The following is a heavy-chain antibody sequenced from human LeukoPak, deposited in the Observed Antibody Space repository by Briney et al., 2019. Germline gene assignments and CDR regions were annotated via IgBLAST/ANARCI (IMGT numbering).Heavy chain of an antibody. J-gene: IGHJ3*02. CDR2: ISAYNGNT. V-gene: IGHV1-18*01. CDR1: GGTFSSYA. D-gene: IGHD3-22*01. CDR3: ARDPYYDSSGYYSPGLDAFDI. Sequence: ASVKVSCKASGGTFSSYAISWVRQAPGQGLEWMGWISAYNGNTNYAQKLQGRVTMTTDTSTSTAYMELRSLRSDDTAVYYCARDPYYDSSGYYSPGLDAFDIWGQGTMVTVSS.